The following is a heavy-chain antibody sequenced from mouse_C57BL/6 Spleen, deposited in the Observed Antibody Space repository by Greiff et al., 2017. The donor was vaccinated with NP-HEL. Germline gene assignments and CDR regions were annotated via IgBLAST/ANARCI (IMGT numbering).Heavy chain of an antibody. CDR3: ARNPMDYGGMDY. CDR1: GFTFSDYG. D-gene: IGHD2-4*01. J-gene: IGHJ4*01. Sequence: DVKLVESGGGLVKPGGSLKLSCAASGFTFSDYGMHWVRQAPEKGLEWVAYISSGSSTIYYADTVQGRFTISRDNAKNTLFLQMTRLRSEDTDMYYCARNPMDYGGMDYWGQGTSVTVSS. V-gene: IGHV5-17*01. CDR2: ISSGSSTI.